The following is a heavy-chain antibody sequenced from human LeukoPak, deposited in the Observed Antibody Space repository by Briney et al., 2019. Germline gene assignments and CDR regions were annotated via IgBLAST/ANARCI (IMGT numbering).Heavy chain of an antibody. J-gene: IGHJ4*02. D-gene: IGHD2-15*01. CDR2: FDPEDGET. Sequence: ASVKVSSKVSGYTLTELSMHWVRQAPGKGLEWMGGFDPEDGETIYAQKFQGRVTMTEDTSTDTAYMELSSLRSEDTAVYYCATGNSPYCSGGSCYSGDYWGQGTLVTVSS. V-gene: IGHV1-24*01. CDR1: GYTLTELS. CDR3: ATGNSPYCSGGSCYSGDY.